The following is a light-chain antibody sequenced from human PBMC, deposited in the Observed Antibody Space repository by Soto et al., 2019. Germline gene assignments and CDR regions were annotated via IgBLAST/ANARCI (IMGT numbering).Light chain of an antibody. CDR3: QQYNNWPPRT. V-gene: IGKV3-15*01. CDR2: GSS. J-gene: IGKJ2*01. Sequence: EIVMTQSPATLSVSPGERATLSCRASQSISNNLAWYQQKPGQAPSLLIYGSSIRATGIPARFSGSWSGTEFTLTISSLQSEDSAVYYWQQYNNWPPRTFGQGTKLEIK. CDR1: QSISNN.